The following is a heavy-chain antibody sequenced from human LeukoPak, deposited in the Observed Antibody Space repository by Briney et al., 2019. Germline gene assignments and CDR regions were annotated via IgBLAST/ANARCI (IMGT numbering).Heavy chain of an antibody. CDR2: ISTYNGNT. Sequence: ASVKVSCKASGYTFTSYGITWVRQAPGQGLEWMGWISTYNGNTNNAQKLQGRVTMTTDTSTSTAYMELRSLRSDDTAVYYCARVYNYYDTSGYYLGSYFDYWGRGTLVTVSS. V-gene: IGHV1-18*01. CDR3: ARVYNYYDTSGYYLGSYFDY. CDR1: GYTFTSYG. J-gene: IGHJ4*02. D-gene: IGHD3-22*01.